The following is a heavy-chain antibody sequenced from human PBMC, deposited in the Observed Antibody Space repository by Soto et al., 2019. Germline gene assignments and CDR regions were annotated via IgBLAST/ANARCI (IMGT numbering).Heavy chain of an antibody. CDR3: ANVPIFGVVISYFDY. CDR2: ISSSSSYI. V-gene: IGHV3-21*04. D-gene: IGHD3-3*01. CDR1: GFTFSSYS. Sequence: GGSLRLSCAASGFTFSSYSMNWVRQAPGKGLEWVSSISSSSSYIYYADSVKGRFTISRDNAKNSLYLQMNSLRAEDTAVYYCANVPIFGVVISYFDYWGQGTLVTVSS. J-gene: IGHJ4*02.